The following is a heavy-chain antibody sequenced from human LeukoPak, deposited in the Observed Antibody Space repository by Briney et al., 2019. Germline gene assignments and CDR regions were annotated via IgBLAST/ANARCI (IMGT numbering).Heavy chain of an antibody. V-gene: IGHV4-34*01. J-gene: IGHJ4*02. CDR2: INHSGST. Sequence: SETLSLTCAVYGGSFSGYYWSWIRQPPGKGLAWIGEINHSGSTNYNPSLKSRVTISVDTSKNQFSLKLSSVTAADTAVYYCAREGITMVRGAPFDYWGQGTLVTVSS. CDR1: GGSFSGYY. CDR3: AREGITMVRGAPFDY. D-gene: IGHD3-10*01.